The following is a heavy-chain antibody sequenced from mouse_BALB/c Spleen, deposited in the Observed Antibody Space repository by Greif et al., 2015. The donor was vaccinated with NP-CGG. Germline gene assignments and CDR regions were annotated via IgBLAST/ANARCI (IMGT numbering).Heavy chain of an antibody. CDR2: ISSGGSYT. J-gene: IGHJ4*01. V-gene: IGHV5-9-1*01. CDR3: ARAYYAMGY. Sequence: EVMLVESGGGLVKPGGSLKLSCAASGFTFSSYAMSWVRQTPEKRLEWVATISSGGSYTYYPDSVKGRFTISRDNAKNTLYLQISSLRSEYTAMYYCARAYYAMGYWGQGTSVTVSP. CDR1: GFTFSSYA.